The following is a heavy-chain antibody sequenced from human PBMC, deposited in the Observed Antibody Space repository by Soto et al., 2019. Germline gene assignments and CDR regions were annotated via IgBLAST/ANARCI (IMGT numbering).Heavy chain of an antibody. V-gene: IGHV3-9*01. CDR3: AKDRGLVLSFYFDY. Sequence: EVQLVASGGGLVQPGRSLRLSCAASGFTFDDYAMHWVRQAPGKGLEWVSGISWNSGSIGYADSVKGRFTISRDNAKNSLYLQMNSLRAEDTALHYCAKDRGLVLSFYFDYWGQGTLVTVSS. CDR1: GFTFDDYA. D-gene: IGHD6-19*01. J-gene: IGHJ4*02. CDR2: ISWNSGSI.